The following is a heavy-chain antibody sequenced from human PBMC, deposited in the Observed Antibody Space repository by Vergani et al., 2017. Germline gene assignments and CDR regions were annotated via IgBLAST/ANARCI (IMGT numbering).Heavy chain of an antibody. CDR2: INPNSGGT. D-gene: IGHD6-19*01. J-gene: IGHJ4*02. Sequence: QVQLVQSGAEVKKPGASVKVSCKVSGYTLTELSMHWVRQAPGQGLEWMGWINPNSGGTNYAQKFQGRVTMTRDTSISTAYMELSSLRSEDTAVYYCATWIAVAGELDYWGQGTLVTVSS. CDR3: ATWIAVAGELDY. CDR1: GYTLTELS. V-gene: IGHV1-2*02.